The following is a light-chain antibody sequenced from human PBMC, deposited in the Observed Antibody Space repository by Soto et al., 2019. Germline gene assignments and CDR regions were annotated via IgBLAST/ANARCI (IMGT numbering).Light chain of an antibody. CDR2: DVS. CDR1: QSISSW. V-gene: IGKV1-5*01. CDR3: QQYQSDTWT. J-gene: IGKJ1*01. Sequence: DIQMTQSPSTLSASVGDRVTITCRASQSISSWLAWYQQKPGKAPKLLIYDVSTLERGVPSRFSGSGSATEFALTISDLQPDDFATYYCQQYQSDTWTSCQGANV.